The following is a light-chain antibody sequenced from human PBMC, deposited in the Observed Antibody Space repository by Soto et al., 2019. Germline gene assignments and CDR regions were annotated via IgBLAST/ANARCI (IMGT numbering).Light chain of an antibody. Sequence: QSVLTQPPSVSGAPGQGVTISCTGSSSNIGAGYDVHWYQQLPGTAPKLLIYGNSNRPSGVPDRFSGSKSGTSASLAITGLQAEDEADYYCQSYDSRLSALGYVFGSGTEVTVL. J-gene: IGLJ1*01. CDR3: QSYDSRLSALGYV. CDR1: SSNIGAGYD. V-gene: IGLV1-40*01. CDR2: GNS.